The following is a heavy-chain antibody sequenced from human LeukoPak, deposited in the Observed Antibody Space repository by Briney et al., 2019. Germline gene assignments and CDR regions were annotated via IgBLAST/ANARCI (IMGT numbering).Heavy chain of an antibody. CDR1: GYSFTSYW. J-gene: IGHJ5*02. Sequence: TGESLKISCKCSGYSFTSYWIGWVRQLPGKGLEWMGIIYPGDSDTRYSPSFQGQVTISADKSISTAYLQWSSLKASDTAMYYCARLIAVAANWFDPWGQGTLVTVSS. CDR2: IYPGDSDT. D-gene: IGHD6-19*01. V-gene: IGHV5-51*01. CDR3: ARLIAVAANWFDP.